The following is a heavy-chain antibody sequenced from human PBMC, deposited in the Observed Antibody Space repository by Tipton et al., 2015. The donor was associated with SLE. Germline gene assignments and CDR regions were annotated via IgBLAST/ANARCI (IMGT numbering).Heavy chain of an antibody. D-gene: IGHD5-12*01. CDR3: ARLISAYDCNFDY. CDR1: GDSFSSGSSS. J-gene: IGHJ4*02. CDR2: IYNSGIT. V-gene: IGHV4-61*02. Sequence: TLSLTCTVSGDSFSSGSSSWNWVRQPAGKGLEWIGLIYNSGITNYNPSLQSRVTLSVDMSKNQFSLRLSSVTAADTGVYYCARLISAYDCNFDYWGQGTLVTVSS.